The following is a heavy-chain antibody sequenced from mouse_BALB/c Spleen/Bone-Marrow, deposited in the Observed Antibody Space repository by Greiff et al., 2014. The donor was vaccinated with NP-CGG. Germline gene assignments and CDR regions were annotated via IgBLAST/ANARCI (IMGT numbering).Heavy chain of an antibody. V-gene: IGHV3-1*02. J-gene: IGHJ4*01. D-gene: IGHD2-3*01. CDR3: ARQNDGYLYYAMDY. CDR1: GYSIASGYS. Sequence: EVQLQQSGPDLVKPSQSPSLTCTVTGYSIASGYSWHWIRQFPGNKLEWMGYIHYSGTTNYNPSLKSRISITRDTSKNQFFLQLNSVTSDDTATYYCARQNDGYLYYAMDYWGQGTSVTVSS. CDR2: IHYSGTT.